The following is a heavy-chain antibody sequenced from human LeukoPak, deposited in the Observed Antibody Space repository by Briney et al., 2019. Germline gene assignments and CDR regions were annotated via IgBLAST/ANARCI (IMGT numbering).Heavy chain of an antibody. Sequence: SETLSLTCTVSGGSISSGGYYWSWIRQHPGKGLEWIGYIYYSGSTYYNPSLKSRVTISVDTSKNQFSLKLSSVTAADTAVYYCARGNSGSYFDYWGQGTLVTVSS. CDR2: IYYSGST. D-gene: IGHD1-26*01. J-gene: IGHJ4*02. CDR3: ARGNSGSYFDY. V-gene: IGHV4-31*03. CDR1: GGSISSGGYY.